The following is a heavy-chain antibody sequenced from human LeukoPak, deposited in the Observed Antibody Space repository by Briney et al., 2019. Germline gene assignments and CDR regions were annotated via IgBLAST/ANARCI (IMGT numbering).Heavy chain of an antibody. Sequence: SVKVSCKTSGYTFSNYGISWVRQAPGQGLEWMGWITAYNGNRLYAQRFQGRITLTTDTSTSTSYMELRSLGYDDTAIYYCARDNDKVVDHWGQGTLVTVSS. V-gene: IGHV1-18*01. CDR2: ITAYNGNR. CDR1: GYTFSNYG. CDR3: ARDNDKVVDH. D-gene: IGHD1-1*01. J-gene: IGHJ4*01.